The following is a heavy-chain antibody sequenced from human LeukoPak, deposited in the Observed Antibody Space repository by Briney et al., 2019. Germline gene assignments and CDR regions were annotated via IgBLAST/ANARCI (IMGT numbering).Heavy chain of an antibody. CDR2: INWNGGST. CDR1: GFTIDDYS. CDR3: ASSCSSTSCYGRDV. D-gene: IGHD2-2*01. J-gene: IGHJ6*04. V-gene: IGHV3-20*01. Sequence: PAGSLRLSCAASGFTIDDYSMSWVRQAPPKGLERVSGINWNGGSTGYADSVKGRFTISRDNAKNSLYLQMNSLRAEDTALYHCASSCSSTSCYGRDVWGKGTTVTVSS.